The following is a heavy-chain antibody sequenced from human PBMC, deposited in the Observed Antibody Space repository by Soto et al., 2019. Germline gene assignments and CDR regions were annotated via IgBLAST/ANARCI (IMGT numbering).Heavy chain of an antibody. CDR3: ARDGDDYGGNPNWFDP. CDR1: GGSISSGDYY. CDR2: IYYSGST. D-gene: IGHD4-17*01. Sequence: SETLSLTCTVSGGSISSGDYYWSWIRQPPGKGLEWIGYIYYSGSTYYNPSLKSRVTISVDTSKNQFSLKLSSVTAADTAVYYCARDGDDYGGNPNWFDPGGQGTLVTV. V-gene: IGHV4-30-4*01. J-gene: IGHJ5*02.